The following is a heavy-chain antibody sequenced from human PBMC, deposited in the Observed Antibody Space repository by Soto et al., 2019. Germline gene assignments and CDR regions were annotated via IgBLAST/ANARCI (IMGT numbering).Heavy chain of an antibody. J-gene: IGHJ6*02. Sequence: SQTLSLTCAISGDSVSSNSAAWNWIRQSPSRGLEWLGRTYYRSKWYNDYAVSVKSRITINPDTSKNQFSLQLNSVTPEDTAVYYCAREFTEQLDTLRYGMDVWGQGTTLTVSS. CDR3: AREFTEQLDTLRYGMDV. D-gene: IGHD6-13*01. CDR1: GDSVSSNSAA. V-gene: IGHV6-1*01. CDR2: TYYRSKWYN.